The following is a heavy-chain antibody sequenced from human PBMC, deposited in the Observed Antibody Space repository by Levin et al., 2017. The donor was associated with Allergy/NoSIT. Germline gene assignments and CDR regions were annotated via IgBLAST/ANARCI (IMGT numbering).Heavy chain of an antibody. CDR3: ARHWDSGWYYFDY. CDR1: GGSISSSSYY. Sequence: PSETLSLTCTVSGGSISSSSYYWGWIRQPPGKGLEWIGSIYYSGSTYYNPSLKSRVTISVDTSKNQFSLKLSSVTAADTAVYYCARHWDSGWYYFDYWGQGTLVTVSS. J-gene: IGHJ4*02. D-gene: IGHD6-19*01. CDR2: IYYSGST. V-gene: IGHV4-39*01.